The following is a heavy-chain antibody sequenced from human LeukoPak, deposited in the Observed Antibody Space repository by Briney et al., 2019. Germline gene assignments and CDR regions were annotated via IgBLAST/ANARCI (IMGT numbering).Heavy chain of an antibody. CDR2: IKSKTDGGTT. Sequence: GGSLRHSCAASGFIFRNSWMTWVRQAPGKGLEWVGRIKSKTDGGTTDYSAPVKGRFTISRDDSKNTLYLQMNSLKTEDTAVYYCATDAYCTSTTCPGTFDYWGQGTLVTVSS. J-gene: IGHJ4*02. CDR3: ATDAYCTSTTCPGTFDY. CDR1: GFIFRNSW. D-gene: IGHD2-2*01. V-gene: IGHV3-15*01.